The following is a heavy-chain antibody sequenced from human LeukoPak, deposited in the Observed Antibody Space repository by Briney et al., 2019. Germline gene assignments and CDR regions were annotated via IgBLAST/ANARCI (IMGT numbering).Heavy chain of an antibody. CDR1: GGSFSGYY. D-gene: IGHD6-13*01. CDR3: ARGSGPSSWTPFDY. Sequence: SETLSLTCAVYGGSFSGYYWSWIRQPPGKGLEWIGEINHSGSTNYNPSLKGRVTISVDTSKNQFSLKLSSVTAADTAVYYCARGSGPSSWTPFDYWGQGTLVIVSS. V-gene: IGHV4-34*01. J-gene: IGHJ4*02. CDR2: INHSGST.